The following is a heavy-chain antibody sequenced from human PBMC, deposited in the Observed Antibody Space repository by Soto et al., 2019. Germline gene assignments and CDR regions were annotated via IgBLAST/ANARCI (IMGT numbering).Heavy chain of an antibody. V-gene: IGHV1-2*02. CDR1: GYTFSDYY. J-gene: IGHJ4*02. CDR2: INPNSGGT. D-gene: IGHD1-1*01. Sequence: ASVKVSCKASGYTFSDYYIHWVRQAPGQGLEWMGWINPNSGGTKYAPKFQGGVTMTRDTSITTAYMELSRLRSGDTAVYYCAREKATAKQEGVDVWGQGTLVTVSS. CDR3: AREKATAKQEGVDV.